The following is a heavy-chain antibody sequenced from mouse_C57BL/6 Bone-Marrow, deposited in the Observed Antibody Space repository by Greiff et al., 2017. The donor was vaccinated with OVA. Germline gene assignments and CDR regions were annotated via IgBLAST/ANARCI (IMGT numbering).Heavy chain of an antibody. D-gene: IGHD2-4*01. CDR3: ARDSDYDDGYYAMDD. Sequence: EVQLVESEGGLVQPGSSMKLSCTASGFTFSDYYMAWVRQVPEKGLEWVANINYDGSSTYYLDSLKSRFIISRDNAKNILYLQMSSLKAEDTATYYCARDSDYDDGYYAMDDWGKGTSVTVSS. V-gene: IGHV5-16*01. J-gene: IGHJ4*01. CDR2: INYDGSST. CDR1: GFTFSDYY.